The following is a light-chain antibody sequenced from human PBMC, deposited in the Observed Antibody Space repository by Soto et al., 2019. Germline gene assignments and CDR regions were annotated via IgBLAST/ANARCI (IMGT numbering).Light chain of an antibody. CDR3: QQRSTWPRT. Sequence: EIVLTQSPATLSLSPGERATLSCRASQSVSSYLAWYQQKPGQAPRLLIYDASNRATGIPAMFSGSVSGTYFTLTISSLEPEDFAVYYCQQRSTWPRTFGQGTKLEIK. CDR2: DAS. CDR1: QSVSSY. V-gene: IGKV3-11*01. J-gene: IGKJ2*01.